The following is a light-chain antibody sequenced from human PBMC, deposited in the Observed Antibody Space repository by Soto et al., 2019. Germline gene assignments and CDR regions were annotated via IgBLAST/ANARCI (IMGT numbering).Light chain of an antibody. Sequence: EIVMTQSPATLSVSPGERATRSCRASQSVSSNLAWHQQKPGQAPRLLIYGASTRATGIPARFSGSGSGTEFTLTISSLQSEDFAVYYCQQYKNWPWTFGQGTKVEIK. V-gene: IGKV3-15*01. CDR1: QSVSSN. CDR2: GAS. J-gene: IGKJ1*01. CDR3: QQYKNWPWT.